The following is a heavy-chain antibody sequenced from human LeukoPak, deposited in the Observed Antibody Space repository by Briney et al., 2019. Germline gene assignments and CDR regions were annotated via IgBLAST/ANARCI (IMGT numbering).Heavy chain of an antibody. Sequence: QTGGSLRLSCAASGFTFDDYGMSRVRQAPGKGLEWVANIKQDGSGKYYVDSVKGRFTISRDNAKNSLYLQMNSLRAEDTAVYYCARVGYDSSGYYIYWYFDLWGRGTLVTVSS. CDR2: IKQDGSGK. CDR3: ARVGYDSSGYYIYWYFDL. D-gene: IGHD3-22*01. V-gene: IGHV3-7*01. J-gene: IGHJ2*01. CDR1: GFTFDDYG.